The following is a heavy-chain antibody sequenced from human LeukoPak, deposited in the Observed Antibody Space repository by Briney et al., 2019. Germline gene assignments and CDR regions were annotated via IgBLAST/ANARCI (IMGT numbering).Heavy chain of an antibody. V-gene: IGHV4-4*07. D-gene: IGHD2-2*01. CDR3: ARSVGYCSSASCYVNWFDP. CDR2: IYASGGT. J-gene: IGHJ5*02. CDR1: GGSISSYY. Sequence: SETLSLPCTVSGGSISSYYWSWIRQPAGKGLEWIGRIYASGGTNYNPSLKSRLTISVDKSKNQFSLRLSSVTAADTAVYYCARSVGYCSSASCYVNWFDPWGQGTLVTVSS.